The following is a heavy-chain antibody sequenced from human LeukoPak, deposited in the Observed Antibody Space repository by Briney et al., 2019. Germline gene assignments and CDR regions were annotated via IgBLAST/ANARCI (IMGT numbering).Heavy chain of an antibody. J-gene: IGHJ4*02. CDR2: INWNGGST. Sequence: PGGSLRLSCAASGFTFDDYGMSWVRQAPGKGPEWVSGINWNGGSTGYADSVKGRFTISRDNAKNSLYLQMNSLRAEDTALYYCASPGTYYYDSSGYLYWGQGTLVTVSS. CDR3: ASPGTYYYDSSGYLY. CDR1: GFTFDDYG. V-gene: IGHV3-20*04. D-gene: IGHD3-22*01.